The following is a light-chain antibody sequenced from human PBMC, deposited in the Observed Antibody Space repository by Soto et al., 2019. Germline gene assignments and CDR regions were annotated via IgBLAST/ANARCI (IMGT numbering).Light chain of an antibody. Sequence: DIQMTQSPSTLTESVGDRVTITSRASQSISSWLAWYQQKPGTAPKLLIYKASTLQSGVLSRFSGSGSGTEFTLTISSLQPDDSATYYCQQYNDNWTFGQGTKV. J-gene: IGKJ1*01. CDR3: QQYNDNWT. V-gene: IGKV1-5*03. CDR2: KAS. CDR1: QSISSW.